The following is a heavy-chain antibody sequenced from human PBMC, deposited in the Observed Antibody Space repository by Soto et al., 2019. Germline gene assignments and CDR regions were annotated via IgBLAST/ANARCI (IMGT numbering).Heavy chain of an antibody. CDR3: ARPYYYDSSGLLWFDP. Sequence: SVKVSCKASGGTFSSYAISWVRQAPGQGLEWMGGIIPIFGTANYAQKFQGRVTITADESTSTAYMELSSLRSEDTAVYYCARPYYYDSSGLLWFDPWGQGTLVTVSS. CDR2: IIPIFGTA. J-gene: IGHJ5*02. V-gene: IGHV1-69*13. D-gene: IGHD3-22*01. CDR1: GGTFSSYA.